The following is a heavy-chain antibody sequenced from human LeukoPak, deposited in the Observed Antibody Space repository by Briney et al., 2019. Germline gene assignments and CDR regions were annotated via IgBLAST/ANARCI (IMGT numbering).Heavy chain of an antibody. V-gene: IGHV1-2*02. CDR3: ARDREVTMIVSDY. CDR2: INPNSGGT. CDR1: GYTFTGYY. J-gene: IGHJ4*02. D-gene: IGHD3-22*01. Sequence: ASVKVSCKASGYTFTGYYMHWVRQAPGQGLEWMGWINPNSGGTNYAQKFQGRVTMTRDTSISTAYMELSRLRSDDTAVYYCARDREVTMIVSDYWGQGTLVTVSS.